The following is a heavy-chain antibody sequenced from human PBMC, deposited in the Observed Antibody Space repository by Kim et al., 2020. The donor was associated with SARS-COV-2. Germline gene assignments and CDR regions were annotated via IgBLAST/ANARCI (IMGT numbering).Heavy chain of an antibody. D-gene: IGHD6-13*01. CDR1: GGTFSSYA. CDR3: ARGQGHGGWQQLTFDY. V-gene: IGHV1-69*13. J-gene: IGHJ4*02. Sequence: SVKVSCKASGGTFSSYAISWVRQAPGQGLEWLGGIIPIFGTANYAQKFQGRVTITADESTSTAYMELSSLRSEDTAVYYCARGQGHGGWQQLTFDYWGQGTLVTVSS. CDR2: IIPIFGTA.